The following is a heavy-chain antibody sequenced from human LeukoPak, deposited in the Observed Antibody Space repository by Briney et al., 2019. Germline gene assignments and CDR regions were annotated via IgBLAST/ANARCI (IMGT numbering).Heavy chain of an antibody. V-gene: IGHV3-23*01. D-gene: IGHD3-22*01. CDR2: ISGSGDNT. CDR1: GFTFSSYA. Sequence: PGGSLRLSCAASGFTFSSYAMSWVRQAPGKGLEWVSGISGSGDNTYYADSVKGRFTISRDNSKNTLYVQVNSLGTEDTAAYCCAKGSYYDSSGSLYFDYWGQGTLVTVSS. J-gene: IGHJ4*02. CDR3: AKGSYYDSSGSLYFDY.